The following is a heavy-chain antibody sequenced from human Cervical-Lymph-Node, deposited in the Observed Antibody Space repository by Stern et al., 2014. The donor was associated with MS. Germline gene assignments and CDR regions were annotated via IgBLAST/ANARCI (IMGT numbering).Heavy chain of an antibody. CDR2: VSYDGTQR. V-gene: IGHV3-30-3*01. CDR1: GFTFSTYA. Sequence: VQLVESGGGVVQPGRSLRLSCVVSGFTFSTYAMHWVRQAPGKGLECVAFVSYDGTQRNSTDSVKARFTISRDNSKNTLYLHMNSLRDEDTAVYFCARGGRGVGLEYWGQGALVTVSS. J-gene: IGHJ4*02. D-gene: IGHD3-10*01. CDR3: ARGGRGVGLEY.